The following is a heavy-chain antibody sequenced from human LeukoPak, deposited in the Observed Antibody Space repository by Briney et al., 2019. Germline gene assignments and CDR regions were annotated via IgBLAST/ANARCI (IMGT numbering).Heavy chain of an antibody. CDR1: GFTFSSYS. V-gene: IGHV3-48*01. Sequence: GGSLRLSCAASGFTFSSYSMNWVRQAPGKGLEWVSYISSSSSTIYYADSVKGRFTISRDNAKNSLYLQMNSLRAEDTAVYYCARDSIAAAGISWGQGTLVTVSS. CDR2: ISSSSSTI. CDR3: ARDSIAAAGIS. J-gene: IGHJ4*02. D-gene: IGHD6-13*01.